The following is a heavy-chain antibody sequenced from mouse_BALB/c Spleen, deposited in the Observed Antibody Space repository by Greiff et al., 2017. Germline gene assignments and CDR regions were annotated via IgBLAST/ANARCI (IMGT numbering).Heavy chain of an antibody. Sequence: EVHLVESGPGLVKPSQSLSLTCTVTGYSITSYYAWNWIRQFPGNKLEWMCYISYSGSTSYNPSFKSRISITRDTSKNQFFLQLNSVTTEDTATYYCARSAYYGNYGDYWGQGTTLTVSS. D-gene: IGHD2-10*01. CDR3: ARSAYYGNYGDY. J-gene: IGHJ2*01. V-gene: IGHV3-2*02. CDR1: GYSITSYYA. CDR2: ISYSGST.